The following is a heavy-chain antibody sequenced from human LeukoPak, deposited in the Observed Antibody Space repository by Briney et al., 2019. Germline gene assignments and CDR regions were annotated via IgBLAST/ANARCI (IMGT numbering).Heavy chain of an antibody. D-gene: IGHD3-16*02. V-gene: IGHV3-23*01. Sequence: PGGSLRLSCAASGFTFNSYAMSWVRQAPGKELEWVSAISGSGGSTYYADSVKGRFTISRDNSKNTLYLQMNSLRAEDTAVYYCAKGLISHRLSVDYWGQGTLVTVSS. CDR3: AKGLISHRLSVDY. J-gene: IGHJ4*02. CDR2: ISGSGGST. CDR1: GFTFNSYA.